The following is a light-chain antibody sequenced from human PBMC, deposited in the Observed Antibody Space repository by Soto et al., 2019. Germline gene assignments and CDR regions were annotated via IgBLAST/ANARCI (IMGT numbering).Light chain of an antibody. J-gene: IGKJ4*01. V-gene: IGKV3-15*01. Sequence: EILMTQSPATLSVSPGERATLSCRASQSVSSNLAWYQQKPGQAPRLLIYAVSTRATGIPARFSGSGSGTEFTLTINGLQSEHFALYWCQQYDNWPPTFGGGTKVDIK. CDR3: QQYDNWPPT. CDR2: AVS. CDR1: QSVSSN.